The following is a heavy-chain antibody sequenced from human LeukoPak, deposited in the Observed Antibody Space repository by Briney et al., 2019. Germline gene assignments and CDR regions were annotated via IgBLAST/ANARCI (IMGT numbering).Heavy chain of an antibody. CDR2: IFHSGST. D-gene: IGHD4-17*01. V-gene: IGHV4-34*12. CDR1: GGSFSGYY. CDR3: AREVGGDFDALDY. J-gene: IGHJ4*02. Sequence: PSETLSLTCAVYGGSFSGYYWSWIRQPPGKGLQWIGEIFHSGSTNYNPSLKSRVTIPVDNSKNQLSLTLTSVTAADTAVYYCAREVGGDFDALDYWGQGTLVTVSS.